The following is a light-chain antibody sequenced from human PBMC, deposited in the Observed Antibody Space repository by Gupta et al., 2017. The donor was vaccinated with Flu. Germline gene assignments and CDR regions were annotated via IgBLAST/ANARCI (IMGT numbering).Light chain of an antibody. J-gene: IGLJ2*01. CDR3: CSYAGSFSVI. V-gene: IGLV2-11*01. CDR1: SSDVGAYNF. Sequence: QSALTQPRPMSGSPGPSVTISCTGTSSDVGAYNFVSWYQQHPGKAPKLLIYDVSEWPSGVPDRFSGSKSGNTASLTISGLQAEDEADYFCCSYAGSFSVIFGGGTKLTVL. CDR2: DVS.